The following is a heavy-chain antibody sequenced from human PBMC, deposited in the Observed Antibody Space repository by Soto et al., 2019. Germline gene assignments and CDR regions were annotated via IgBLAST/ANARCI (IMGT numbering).Heavy chain of an antibody. Sequence: QVQLVQSGAEVKKPGASVKVSCKASGYTFSSYSISWVRQAPGQGLEWMGGIVPIFGTTVYAPRLQGRVTITADGPTSTSYMELSGLRLEDTAIYYCAANSLGSGSQGDVWGQGTTVTVSS. V-gene: IGHV1-69*13. J-gene: IGHJ6*02. D-gene: IGHD3-3*01. CDR2: IVPIFGTT. CDR3: AANSLGSGSQGDV. CDR1: GYTFSSYS.